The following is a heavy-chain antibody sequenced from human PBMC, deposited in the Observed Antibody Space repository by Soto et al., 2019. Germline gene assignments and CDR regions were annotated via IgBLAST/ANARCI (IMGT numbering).Heavy chain of an antibody. Sequence: SETLSLTCAVSGDSIRSGIHSWSWIRQPPGKGLEWIGYIYHSGTTYYNPSLNSRVTMSVDRSKNHFSLKLRSVTAADTAVYYCARQTSRYRYTFDYWGQGIVVNVSS. J-gene: IGHJ4*02. CDR3: ARQTSRYRYTFDY. CDR1: GDSIRSGIHS. V-gene: IGHV4-30-2*01. D-gene: IGHD3-9*01. CDR2: IYHSGTT.